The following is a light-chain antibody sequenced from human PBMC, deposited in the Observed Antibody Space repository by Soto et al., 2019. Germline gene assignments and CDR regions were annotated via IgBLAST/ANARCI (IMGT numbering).Light chain of an antibody. CDR2: DGS. V-gene: IGKV3-20*01. CDR3: QQCATAPLT. J-gene: IGKJ1*01. Sequence: EIVLTQSPGTLSLSPGERATLSCRASQSVTNNYLAWYQQKPGQAPRLLIDDGSHRATGIPDRFSGSGSGTDFTLTINRLVPEDFAVYYCQQCATAPLTFGQGTRVETK. CDR1: QSVTNNY.